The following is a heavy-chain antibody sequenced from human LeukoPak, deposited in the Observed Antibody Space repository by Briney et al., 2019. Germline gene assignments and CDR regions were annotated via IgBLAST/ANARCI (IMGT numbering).Heavy chain of an antibody. Sequence: SETLSLTCTLSGGSISTYYWTWIRQPRGKGLEWIGYIRFSGSTNYNSSLQSRVTMSVDTSKNQFSLTVNSVTAADTAVYFCARGGRHGGYQDFDFWGQGTLVTVSS. V-gene: IGHV4-59*01. CDR1: GGSISTYY. J-gene: IGHJ4*02. CDR3: ARGGRHGGYQDFDF. D-gene: IGHD5-12*01. CDR2: IRFSGST.